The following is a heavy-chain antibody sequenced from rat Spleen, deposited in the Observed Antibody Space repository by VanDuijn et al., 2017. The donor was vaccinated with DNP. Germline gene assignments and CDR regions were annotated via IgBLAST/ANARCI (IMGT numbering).Heavy chain of an antibody. V-gene: IGHV3-3*01. D-gene: IGHD5-1*01. CDR3: AIQLGVFDY. CDR2: INSAGST. J-gene: IGHJ2*01. Sequence: VQLQESGPGLVKPSQSLSLTCSVTGYSITSSYRWNWIRKFPGNKLEWMGYINSAGSTNYNPSLKSRISITRDTSKNQFFLQLNSVATEDTATYYCAIQLGVFDYWDQGVMVTVSS. CDR1: GYSITSSYR.